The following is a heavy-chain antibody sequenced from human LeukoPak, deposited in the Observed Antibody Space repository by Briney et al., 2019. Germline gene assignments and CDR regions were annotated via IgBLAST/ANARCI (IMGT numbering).Heavy chain of an antibody. Sequence: ASVKVSCKVSGYTLTELSMHWVRQAHGKGLEWMGGFDPEDGETIYAQKFQGRVTMTEDTSTDTAYMELSSLRSEDTAVYYCATARWQQLLFDYWGQGTLVTVSS. J-gene: IGHJ4*02. CDR3: ATARWQQLLFDY. V-gene: IGHV1-24*01. CDR2: FDPEDGET. CDR1: GYTLTELS. D-gene: IGHD6-13*01.